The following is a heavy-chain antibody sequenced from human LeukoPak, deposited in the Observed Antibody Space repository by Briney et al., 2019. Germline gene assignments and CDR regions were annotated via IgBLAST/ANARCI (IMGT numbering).Heavy chain of an antibody. CDR1: GYTFTDYY. Sequence: GPVKVSCKASGYTFTDYYIHWVRQAPGQGLEWLGWINPNSGGTNYEQKFQGRVTMTRDTSISTAYMDLSRLRSDDTAVYYCAKRGVSGGDYYFDYWGQGTLVTVS. V-gene: IGHV1-2*02. CDR3: AKRGVSGGDYYFDY. CDR2: INPNSGGT. J-gene: IGHJ4*02. D-gene: IGHD3-16*01.